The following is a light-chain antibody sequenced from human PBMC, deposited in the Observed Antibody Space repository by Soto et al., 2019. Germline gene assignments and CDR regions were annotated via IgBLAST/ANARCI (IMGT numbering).Light chain of an antibody. V-gene: IGKV1-27*01. CDR2: AAS. Sequence: DIQMTQSPSSLSASVGDRVTITCRASQGIGGYLAWSQQKPGNVPKLLIYAASTLQSGVPSRFSGSGSWTDFFPTISSLLPKDVVTSYCQKYNYAPPTFGGGTKVEIK. J-gene: IGKJ4*01. CDR3: QKYNYAPPT. CDR1: QGIGGY.